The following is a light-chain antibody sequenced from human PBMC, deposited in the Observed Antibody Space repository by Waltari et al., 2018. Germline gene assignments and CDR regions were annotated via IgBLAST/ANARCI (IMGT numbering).Light chain of an antibody. V-gene: IGLV3-1*01. CDR1: ELGDKY. CDR2: QDR. Sequence: YELTQPPSVSVSPGQTATITCSGDELGDKYAFWYQQKPGQSPVLVIYQDRKRPSGRPERFSGSNSGNTATLTISGTQAMDEADYYCQAWDSITVVFGGGTKLTVL. J-gene: IGLJ2*01. CDR3: QAWDSITVV.